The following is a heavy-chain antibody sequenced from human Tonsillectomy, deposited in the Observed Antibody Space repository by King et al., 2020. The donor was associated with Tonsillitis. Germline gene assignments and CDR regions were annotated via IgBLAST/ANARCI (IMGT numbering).Heavy chain of an antibody. CDR3: ATSWGNFDY. V-gene: IGHV3-48*01. CDR1: GLTFSSYS. Sequence: VQSGGSLRLSCAASGLTFSSYSMNWGRQAPGKGLEWGLYFDSRSVTFIYAGSVKGRFPMSRENAKNSLYLQMNSLRAEDTAVYYCATSWGNFDYWGQGTLVTVSS. CDR2: FDSRSVTF. D-gene: IGHD3-16*01. J-gene: IGHJ4*02.